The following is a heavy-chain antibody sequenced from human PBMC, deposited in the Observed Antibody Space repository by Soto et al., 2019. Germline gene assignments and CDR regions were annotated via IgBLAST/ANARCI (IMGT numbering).Heavy chain of an antibody. Sequence: QVQLQESGPGLVKPSETLSLTCTVSGGSISSYYWSWIRQPPGKGLEWIGYIYYSGSTNYNPSLKSRVTISVDTSKNQFSLKLSSVTAADTAVYYCARYQLYGSGSSRKTYYFDYWGQGTLVTVSS. CDR2: IYYSGST. J-gene: IGHJ4*02. CDR3: ARYQLYGSGSSRKTYYFDY. CDR1: GGSISSYY. V-gene: IGHV4-59*01. D-gene: IGHD3-10*01.